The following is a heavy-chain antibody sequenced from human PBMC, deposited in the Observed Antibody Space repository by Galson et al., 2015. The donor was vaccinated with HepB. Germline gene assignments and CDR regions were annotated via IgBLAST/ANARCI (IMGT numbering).Heavy chain of an antibody. CDR3: ANSHSSGWGEDWFDP. Sequence: SLRLSCAASGFTFSSYAMHWVRQAPGKGLEWVAVISYDGSNKYYADSVKGRFTISRDNSKNTLYLQMNSLRAEDTAVYYCANSHSSGWGEDWFDPWGQGTLVTVSS. D-gene: IGHD6-19*01. V-gene: IGHV3-30-3*01. CDR2: ISYDGSNK. J-gene: IGHJ5*02. CDR1: GFTFSSYA.